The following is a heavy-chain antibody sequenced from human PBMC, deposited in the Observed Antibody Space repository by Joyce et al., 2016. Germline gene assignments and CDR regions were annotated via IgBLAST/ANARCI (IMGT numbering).Heavy chain of an antibody. D-gene: IGHD3-16*01. CDR1: GFTFSAYE. CDR2: IGTAGDP. V-gene: IGHV3-13*05. CDR3: ARERGGGMSAFDI. J-gene: IGHJ3*02. Sequence: EVPLVEAGGALVQPGGSLRLSCAASGFTFSAYEIHWVRQTTGKGLELVSDIGTAGDPYYAGSVKGRFTISRENAKSSLFLQMNSLRAEDTAVYYCARERGGGMSAFDIWGQGTMVTVSS.